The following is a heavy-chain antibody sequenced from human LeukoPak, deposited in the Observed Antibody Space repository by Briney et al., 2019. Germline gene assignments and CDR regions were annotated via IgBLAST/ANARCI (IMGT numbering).Heavy chain of an antibody. CDR2: IIPILGIA. CDR3: ARGGVYGGTLDY. D-gene: IGHD4-23*01. V-gene: IGHV1-69*02. Sequence: SVKVSCKASGGTFSSYIISWVRQAPGQGLEWMGRIIPILGIANYAQKFQGRVTITADKSTSTAYMELSSLRSEDTAVYYCARGGVYGGTLDYWGQGTLVTVSS. J-gene: IGHJ4*02. CDR1: GGTFSSYI.